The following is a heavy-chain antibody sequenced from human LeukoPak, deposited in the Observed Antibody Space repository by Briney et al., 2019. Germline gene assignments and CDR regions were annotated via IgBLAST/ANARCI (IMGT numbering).Heavy chain of an antibody. CDR1: GFTFDDYA. D-gene: IGHD3-3*01. CDR2: ISWNSGSI. Sequence: GGSLRLSCAASGFTFDDYAMHWVRQAPGKGLEWVSGISWNSGSIGYADSVKGRFTISRDNAKNSLYLQMNSLRAEDTAVYYCARIRFLEWHYYYYYMDVWGKGTTVTVSS. J-gene: IGHJ6*03. V-gene: IGHV3-9*01. CDR3: ARIRFLEWHYYYYYMDV.